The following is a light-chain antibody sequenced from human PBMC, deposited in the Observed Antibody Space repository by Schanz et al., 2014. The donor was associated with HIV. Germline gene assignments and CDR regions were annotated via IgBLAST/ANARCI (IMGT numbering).Light chain of an antibody. CDR1: SSDVGGYKY. Sequence: QSALTQPPSASGSPGQSVTISCTGTSSDVGGYKYVSWYQQHPGKAPKLMIYEVIKRPSGVPDRFSGSKSGTSASLAISGLQSDDEADYYCAAWDDSLNGWVFGGGTKLTVL. J-gene: IGLJ3*02. CDR3: AAWDDSLNGWV. V-gene: IGLV2-8*01. CDR2: EVI.